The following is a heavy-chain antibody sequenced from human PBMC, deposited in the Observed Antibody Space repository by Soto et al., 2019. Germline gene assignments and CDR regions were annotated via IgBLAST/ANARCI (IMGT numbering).Heavy chain of an antibody. J-gene: IGHJ4*02. V-gene: IGHV4-59*08. CDR1: GGSISSYY. CDR3: ARRGYSYGDFDY. D-gene: IGHD5-18*01. Sequence: SETLSLTCAVFGGSISSYYWSWIRQPPGKGLEWIGYIYYSGSTNYNPSLKSRFTISVDTSKNQFSLKLSSVTAADTAVYYCARRGYSYGDFDYWGQGTLVTVSS. CDR2: IYYSGST.